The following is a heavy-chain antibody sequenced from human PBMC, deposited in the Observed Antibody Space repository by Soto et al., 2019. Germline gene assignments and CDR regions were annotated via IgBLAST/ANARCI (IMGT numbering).Heavy chain of an antibody. CDR3: ARGGRIVDTGIGYYYYHAMDV. V-gene: IGHV1-46*01. D-gene: IGHD5-18*01. CDR2: FNPTGDTA. J-gene: IGHJ6*02. Sequence: GASVKVSCKASGYTFTSYYIHWVRQAPGQGLEWMGIFNPTGDTASYAQKLQGRVTMTRDTSTGTAYMELGSLRSADTAVYYCARGGRIVDTGIGYYYYHAMDVWGQGTTVTVSS. CDR1: GYTFTSYY.